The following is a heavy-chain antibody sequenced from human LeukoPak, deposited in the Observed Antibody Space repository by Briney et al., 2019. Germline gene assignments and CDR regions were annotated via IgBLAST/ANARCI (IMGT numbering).Heavy chain of an antibody. CDR1: RFTFSNCE. J-gene: IGHJ4*02. CDR2: ISSSSSYV. D-gene: IGHD6-19*01. CDR3: AREVGWGWYDGY. Sequence: GGSLRLSCAASRFTFSNCEMNWVRQAPGKGLEWVSSISSSSSYVYYADSVKGRFTISRDNAKNSVYLQMNSLRAEDTAVYYCAREVGWGWYDGYWGQGTLVTVSS. V-gene: IGHV3-21*01.